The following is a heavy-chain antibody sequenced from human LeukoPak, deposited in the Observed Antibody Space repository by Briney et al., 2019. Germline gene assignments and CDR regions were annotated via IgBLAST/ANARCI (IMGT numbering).Heavy chain of an antibody. CDR1: GGSFSGYY. V-gene: IGHV4-34*01. Sequence: PSETLSLTCAVYGGSFSGYYWSWIRQPLGKGLEWIGEINHSGSTNYNPSLKSRVTISVDTSKNQFSLKLSSVTAADTAVYYCARSLGYDSSGPQYFQHWGQGTLVTVSS. D-gene: IGHD3-22*01. CDR2: INHSGST. CDR3: ARSLGYDSSGPQYFQH. J-gene: IGHJ1*01.